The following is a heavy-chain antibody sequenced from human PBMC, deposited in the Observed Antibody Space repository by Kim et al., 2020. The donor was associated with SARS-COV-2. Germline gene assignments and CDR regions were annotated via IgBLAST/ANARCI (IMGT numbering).Heavy chain of an antibody. Sequence: SETLSLTCTVSGGSLSSSYWSWIRHPPGKGLGWFGNIYDCGIANNNPSPTSRLSISVDTAKTQVPLNLSPVSAADTVVYFCSRAKSKRCSCGYYFDGLDV. J-gene: IGHJ6*01. CDR1: GGSLSSSY. CDR2: IYDCGIA. V-gene: IGHV4-4*08. D-gene: IGHD2-15*01. CDR3: SRAKSKRCSCGYYFDGLDV.